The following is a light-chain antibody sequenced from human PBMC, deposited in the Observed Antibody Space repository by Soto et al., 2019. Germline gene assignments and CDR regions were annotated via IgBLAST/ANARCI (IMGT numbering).Light chain of an antibody. CDR2: KDT. Sequence: SYELTQPPSVSVSPGQTASINCSGDALPKKYAYWYQQKPGQAPVLVMYKDTVRSSGIPERFSASSSGTTVTLTISGVQAEDEADYYCQSSDNSNSYVVFGGGTNSPS. V-gene: IGLV3-25*03. J-gene: IGLJ2*01. CDR3: QSSDNSNSYVV. CDR1: ALPKKY.